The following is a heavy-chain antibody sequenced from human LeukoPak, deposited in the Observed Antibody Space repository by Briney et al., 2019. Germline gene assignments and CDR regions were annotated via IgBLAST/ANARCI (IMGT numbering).Heavy chain of an antibody. J-gene: IGHJ4*02. Sequence: GGSLRLSCAASGFTFSSYAMQWVRHAPGEGLEWVAVISYDGSNKYYADSVKGRFTISRDNSKNTLYLQMNSLRAEDTAVYYCARSVVIGDTFDYWGQGTLVTVSS. CDR2: ISYDGSNK. CDR1: GFTFSSYA. V-gene: IGHV3-30*04. D-gene: IGHD2-15*01. CDR3: ARSVVIGDTFDY.